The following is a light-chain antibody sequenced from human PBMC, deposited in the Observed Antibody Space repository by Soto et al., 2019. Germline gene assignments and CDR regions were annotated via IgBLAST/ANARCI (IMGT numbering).Light chain of an antibody. J-gene: IGLJ2*01. CDR1: SSDVGAYNY. CDR2: EVS. CDR3: SSYTITSTVV. V-gene: IGLV2-14*01. Sequence: QSVLTQPASVSGSPGQSITISCTGTSSDVGAYNYVSWYQQHPGKAPKLMISEVSNRPSGVSNRFSGSKSGNTASLTISGLQAEDEADYFCSSYTITSTVVFGGGTKLTVL.